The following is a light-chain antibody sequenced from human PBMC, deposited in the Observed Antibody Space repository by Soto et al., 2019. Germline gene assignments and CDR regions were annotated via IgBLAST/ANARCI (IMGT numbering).Light chain of an antibody. CDR3: QQYGSSPYT. CDR1: QSVGSNY. J-gene: IGKJ2*01. V-gene: IGKV3-20*01. Sequence: IVLTQSPGTLSLSPGERATLSCRASQSVGSNYLAWYQQKPGQAPRLLIYGASSRATGIPDRFSGSGSGTDFTLTIRRLEPEDFAVYYCQQYGSSPYTFGQGTKLEIK. CDR2: GAS.